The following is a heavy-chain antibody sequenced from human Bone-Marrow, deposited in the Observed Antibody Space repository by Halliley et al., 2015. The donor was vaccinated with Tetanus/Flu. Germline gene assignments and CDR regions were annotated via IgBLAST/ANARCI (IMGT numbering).Heavy chain of an antibody. J-gene: IGHJ6*02. CDR1: GGSISSSNW. Sequence: TLPLTCAVSGGSISSSNWWSWVRQPPGKGPEWIGEISHSGSATYNPALKSRVTISVDKSKNQFSLTLSSVTAADTAVYYCARLNITLDRGVMMHCGMDVWGPGTAVTVSS. V-gene: IGHV4-4*02. CDR2: ISHSGSA. D-gene: IGHD3-10*01. CDR3: ARLNITLDRGVMMHCGMDV.